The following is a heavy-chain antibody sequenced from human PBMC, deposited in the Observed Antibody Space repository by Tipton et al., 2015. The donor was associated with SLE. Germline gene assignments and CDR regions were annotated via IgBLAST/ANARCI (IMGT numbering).Heavy chain of an antibody. CDR1: GGSISSSSYF. J-gene: IGHJ5*02. D-gene: IGHD6-13*01. Sequence: TLSLTCTVSGGSISSSSYFWGWIRQPPGKGLEWIGRTYYSGSPNYTPSLKSRTTIAVDTSKNQFSLKLSSVTAADTAVYYWARAQRLVRWLDPWGQGTLVTVSS. CDR3: ARAQRLVRWLDP. V-gene: IGHV4-39*07. CDR2: TYYSGSP.